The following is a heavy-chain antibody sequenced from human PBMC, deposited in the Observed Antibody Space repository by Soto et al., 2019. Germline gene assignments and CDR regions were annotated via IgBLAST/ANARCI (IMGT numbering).Heavy chain of an antibody. CDR3: ASGIQLWLRRINNGYSG. Sequence: QVQLVQSGAEVKKPESSVKVSCTAPGGTFSTYSISWVRQAPGQALEWMGGIIPMFGTANYAQRFQDRVTITADESTNTVYMEMSSLRAEYTAVYFCASGIQLWLRRINNGYSGWGQGTLVTVSS. CDR1: GGTFSTYS. J-gene: IGHJ4*02. V-gene: IGHV1-69*12. CDR2: IIPMFGTA. D-gene: IGHD5-18*01.